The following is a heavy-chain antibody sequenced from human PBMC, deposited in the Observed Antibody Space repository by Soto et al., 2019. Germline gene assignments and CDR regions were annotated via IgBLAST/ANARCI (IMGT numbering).Heavy chain of an antibody. CDR1: GFTFSSYA. J-gene: IGHJ4*02. CDR2: ISGSGGST. CDR3: AKVRIRQWLVVGAFDY. Sequence: GGSLRLSCAASGFTFSSYAMSWVRQAPGKGLEWVSAISGSGGSTYYADSVKGRFTISRDNSKNTLYLQMNSLRAEDTAVYYCAKVRIRQWLVVGAFDYWGQGTLVTVSS. V-gene: IGHV3-23*01. D-gene: IGHD6-19*01.